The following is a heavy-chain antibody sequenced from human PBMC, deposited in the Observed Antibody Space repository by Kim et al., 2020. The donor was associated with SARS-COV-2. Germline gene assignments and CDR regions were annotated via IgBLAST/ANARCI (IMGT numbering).Heavy chain of an antibody. CDR3: ARQKARIAARLFLD. D-gene: IGHD6-6*01. J-gene: IGHJ4*02. V-gene: IGHV4-39*01. CDR2: IYYSGST. Sequence: SETLSLTCTVSGGSISSSSYYWGWIRQPPGKGLEWIGSIYYSGSTYYNPSLKSRVTISVDTSKNQFSLKLSSVTAADTAVYYCARQKARIAARLFLDWGQGTLVTVSS. CDR1: GGSISSSSYY.